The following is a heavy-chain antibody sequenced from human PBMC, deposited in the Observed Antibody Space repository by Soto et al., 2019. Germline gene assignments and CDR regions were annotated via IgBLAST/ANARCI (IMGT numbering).Heavy chain of an antibody. V-gene: IGHV1-46*01. J-gene: IGHJ4*01. Sequence: RASVKGSCKASGYTLIRYYIHWMRQAPGQGLEWMGIINPSGGSTTYAQKFQGRVTMTRDTSTSTVYMDLSSLRSEDTAVYYCARSLYSSGSYYAIDYWG. D-gene: IGHD3-22*01. CDR3: ARSLYSSGSYYAIDY. CDR2: INPSGGST. CDR1: GYTLIRYY.